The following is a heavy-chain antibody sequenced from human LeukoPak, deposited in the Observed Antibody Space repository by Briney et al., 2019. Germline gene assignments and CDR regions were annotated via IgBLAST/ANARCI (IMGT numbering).Heavy chain of an antibody. V-gene: IGHV3-53*01. Sequence: GGSLRLSCAASGFTVSSNYMSWVRQTPEKGLEWVSVIYRGGRAYYPDSVKGRFSISRDNSKNMLYLQMNSLRSEDTAVYYCARDRNWGPPDAFDIWGQGTMVTVSS. J-gene: IGHJ3*02. D-gene: IGHD7-27*01. CDR2: IYRGGRA. CDR1: GFTVSSNY. CDR3: ARDRNWGPPDAFDI.